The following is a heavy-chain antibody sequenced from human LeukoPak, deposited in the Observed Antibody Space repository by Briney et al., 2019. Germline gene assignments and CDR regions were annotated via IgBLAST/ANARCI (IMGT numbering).Heavy chain of an antibody. V-gene: IGHV3-7*03. D-gene: IGHD3-3*01. CDR3: ARRLYDFWSGYWPSGGMDV. CDR2: IKQDGSEK. CDR1: GFTLSTNA. Sequence: PGGSLRLSCLTSGFTLSTNAMSWVRQAPGKGLEWVANIKQDGSEKYYVDSVKGRFTISRDNAKNSPYLQMNSLRAEDTAVYYCARRLYDFWSGYWPSGGMDVWGQGTTVTVSS. J-gene: IGHJ6*02.